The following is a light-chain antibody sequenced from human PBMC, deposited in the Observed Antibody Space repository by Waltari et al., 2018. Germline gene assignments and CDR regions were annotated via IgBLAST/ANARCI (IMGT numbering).Light chain of an antibody. Sequence: QSALTQPASVSGPPGQSITISCRGTTTAVGSSDLVSWYQQHPGEAPKLLICEVFKRPPDTSSRFSGAKSGSTASLTISGLQPEDEADYYCCSYAGRGTYVFGSGTKVTVL. CDR1: TTAVGSSDL. CDR3: CSYAGRGTYV. V-gene: IGLV2-23*02. J-gene: IGLJ1*01. CDR2: EVF.